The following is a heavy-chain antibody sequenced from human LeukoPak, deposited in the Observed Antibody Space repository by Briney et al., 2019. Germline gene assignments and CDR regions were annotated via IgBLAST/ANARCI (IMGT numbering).Heavy chain of an antibody. Sequence: GGSLRLSCATSGFTFSTAWMSWVRQAPGKGLEWVSAISGSGGSTYYADSVKGRFTISRDNSKNTLYLQMNSLRAEDTAVYYCAKDDDIVVVTAMDYWGQGTLVTVSS. CDR3: AKDDDIVVVTAMDY. CDR2: ISGSGGST. V-gene: IGHV3-23*01. J-gene: IGHJ4*02. D-gene: IGHD2-21*02. CDR1: GFTFSTAW.